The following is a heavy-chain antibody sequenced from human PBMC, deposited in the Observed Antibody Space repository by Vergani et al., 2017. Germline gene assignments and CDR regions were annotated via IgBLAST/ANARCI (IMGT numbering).Heavy chain of an antibody. D-gene: IGHD3-16*01. CDR2: INYVGRT. Sequence: QLQLQESGPGLVKPSETLSLICTVSGGSINPSSSFWGWFRQSPGKGLEWIGSINYVGRTYYIPSLQSRATVFVDTSKIQFSLNLTSVTAADTAVYYCASGRGDNWYFDLWGRGTLVTVSS. J-gene: IGHJ2*01. CDR3: ASGRGDNWYFDL. CDR1: GGSINPSSSF. V-gene: IGHV4-39*01.